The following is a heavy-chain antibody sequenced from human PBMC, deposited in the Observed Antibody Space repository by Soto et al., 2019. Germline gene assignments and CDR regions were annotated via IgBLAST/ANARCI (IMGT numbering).Heavy chain of an antibody. V-gene: IGHV1-8*01. Sequence: ASVQVSCKASGYTFTTYDIYWVRQGTGQGLEWMGWMNPNSGHTGYAQKFQGRVTITVDKSTNTAYLQWNTLRASDTAMYYCARHISNFRYYYYAMDVWGQGTTVTVSS. CDR2: MNPNSGHT. CDR3: ARHISNFRYYYYAMDV. D-gene: IGHD4-4*01. J-gene: IGHJ6*02. CDR1: GYTFTTYD.